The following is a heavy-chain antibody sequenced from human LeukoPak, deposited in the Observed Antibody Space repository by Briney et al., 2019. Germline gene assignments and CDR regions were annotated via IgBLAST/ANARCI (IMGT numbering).Heavy chain of an antibody. V-gene: IGHV3-11*04. CDR3: ARVPLRQPHYFDY. Sequence: GGSLRLSCAASGFTFSDYYMSWIRQARGKGLEWLSYISSSGSTIYYADSVKGRFTISRDNAKNSLHLQMNSLRAEDTAVYFCARVPLRQPHYFDYWGQGTLVTVSS. CDR2: ISSSGSTI. D-gene: IGHD2-2*01. J-gene: IGHJ4*02. CDR1: GFTFSDYY.